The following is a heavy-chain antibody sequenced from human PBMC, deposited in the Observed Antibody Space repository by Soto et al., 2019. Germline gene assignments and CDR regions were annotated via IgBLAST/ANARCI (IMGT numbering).Heavy chain of an antibody. CDR3: ARHSSEWPVPFDY. V-gene: IGHV5-10-1*01. CDR2: IDPSDSYT. J-gene: IGHJ4*02. Sequence: PGESLKISCKGSGYSFTSYWISWVRQMPGKGLEWMGRIDPSDSYTNYSPSFQGHVTISAAKSISTAYLQWSSLKASDTAMYYCARHSSEWPVPFDYWGQGTLVTVSS. CDR1: GYSFTSYW. D-gene: IGHD6-19*01.